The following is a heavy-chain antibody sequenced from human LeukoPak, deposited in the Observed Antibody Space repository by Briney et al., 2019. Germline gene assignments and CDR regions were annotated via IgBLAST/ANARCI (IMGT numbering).Heavy chain of an antibody. J-gene: IGHJ3*02. CDR2: FDPEDGET. V-gene: IGHV1-24*01. Sequence: GASVTVSCKVSGYTLTELSMHWVRQAPGKGLEWMGGFDPEDGETIYAQKFQGRVTMTEDTSTDTAYMELSSLRSEDTAVYYCATPAKHSSGWSPRASYAFDIWGQGTMVTVSS. CDR1: GYTLTELS. CDR3: ATPAKHSSGWSPRASYAFDI. D-gene: IGHD6-19*01.